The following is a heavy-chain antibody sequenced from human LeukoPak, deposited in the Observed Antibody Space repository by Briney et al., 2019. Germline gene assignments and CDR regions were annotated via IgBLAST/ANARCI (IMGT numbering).Heavy chain of an antibody. CDR1: DGSISSYY. V-gene: IGHV4-59*12. D-gene: IGHD5-18*01. Sequence: SETLSLTCTVSDGSISSYYWSWIRQPPGKGLEWIGYIYYSGSTNYSPSLKSRVTISVDTSKNQFSLKLSSVTAADTAVYYCARGRGYSYGRFDPWGQGTLVTVSS. CDR3: ARGRGYSYGRFDP. CDR2: IYYSGST. J-gene: IGHJ5*02.